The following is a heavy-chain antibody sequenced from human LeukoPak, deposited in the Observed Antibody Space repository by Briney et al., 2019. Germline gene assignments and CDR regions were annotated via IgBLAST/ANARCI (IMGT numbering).Heavy chain of an antibody. D-gene: IGHD1-26*01. J-gene: IGHJ4*02. CDR1: GFTFRHYW. CDR3: ARDGQSGRYTEDDF. V-gene: IGHV3-7*01. Sequence: GGSLRLXCAASGFTFRHYWMTWVRQAPGKGLEWVANIKQDGSEIYYVDSVKGRFTISRDNAKNSLYLQMNSLRAEDTAVYYCARDGQSGRYTEDDFWGQGTLVTVSS. CDR2: IKQDGSEI.